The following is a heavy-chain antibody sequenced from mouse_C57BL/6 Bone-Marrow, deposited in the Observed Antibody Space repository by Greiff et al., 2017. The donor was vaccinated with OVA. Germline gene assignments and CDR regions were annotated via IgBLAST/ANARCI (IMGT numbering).Heavy chain of an antibody. J-gene: IGHJ1*03. D-gene: IGHD1-1*01. CDR1: GFTFSDYY. CDR3: ARQTVVPYWYVDV. CDR2: ISNGGGST. V-gene: IGHV5-12*01. Sequence: EVMLVESGGGLVQPGGSLKLSCAASGFTFSDYYMYWVRQTPEKRLEWVAYISNGGGSTYYPDTVKGRFTISRDNAKNTLYLQMSRLKSEDTAMYYCARQTVVPYWYVDVWGTGTTVAVSS.